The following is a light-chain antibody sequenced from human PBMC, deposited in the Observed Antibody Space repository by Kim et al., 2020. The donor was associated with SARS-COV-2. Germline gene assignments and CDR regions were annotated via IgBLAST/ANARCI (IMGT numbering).Light chain of an antibody. CDR1: SSEIGGYNF. V-gene: IGLV2-8*01. Sequence: GQSITIPCTRTSSEIGGYNFVAWYQQHPGKAPKVMIYEVNTRPSGVPDRFSGSKSGNTASLTVSGLQAEDEADYYCSSYAGRQNLVFGGGTQLTVL. CDR3: SSYAGRQNLV. J-gene: IGLJ2*01. CDR2: EVN.